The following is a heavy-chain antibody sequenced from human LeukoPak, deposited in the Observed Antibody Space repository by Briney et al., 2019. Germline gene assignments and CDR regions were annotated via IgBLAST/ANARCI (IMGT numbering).Heavy chain of an antibody. D-gene: IGHD3-22*01. J-gene: IGHJ4*02. CDR2: ISWNSGSI. V-gene: IGHV3-9*01. CDR3: AKVYDSSGYYFSYFDY. Sequence: PGGSLRLSCAASGFTFDDYAMHWVRQAPGKGLEWVSGISWNSGSIGYADSVKGRFTISRGNAKNSLYLQMNSLRAEDTALYYCAKVYDSSGYYFSYFDYWGQGTLVTVSS. CDR1: GFTFDDYA.